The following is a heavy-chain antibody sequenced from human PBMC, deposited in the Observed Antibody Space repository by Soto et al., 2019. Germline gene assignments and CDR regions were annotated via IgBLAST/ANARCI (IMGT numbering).Heavy chain of an antibody. J-gene: IGHJ6*02. CDR1: GESFSGYY. Sequence: SETLSLTCAVYGESFSGYYWTWIRQPPGKGLEWIGEINHSGTINFNPSLKSRLTISLDTSKKHFSLKLSSVTDADTAAYYCARADRTLVTSYSLDVWGQGTTVTVSS. V-gene: IGHV4-34*01. CDR3: ARADRTLVTSYSLDV. CDR2: INHSGTI. D-gene: IGHD2-21*02.